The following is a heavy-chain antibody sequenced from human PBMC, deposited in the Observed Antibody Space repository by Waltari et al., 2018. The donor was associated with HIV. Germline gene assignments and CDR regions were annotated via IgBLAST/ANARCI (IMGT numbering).Heavy chain of an antibody. D-gene: IGHD3-3*01. Sequence: QVQLVQPGAELGMSGGSVTVSCKASGYTFTAYYMHWVRQAPGQGLDWRGWINPKTGGKKLAQRCQGRVTVTRDTSISTAYMDLSRLEYDDTAVYYCARGSASTIIMTIKGFDLWGQGTLVTVSS. J-gene: IGHJ5*02. CDR1: GYTFTAYY. CDR2: INPKTGGK. CDR3: ARGSASTIIMTIKGFDL. V-gene: IGHV1-2*02.